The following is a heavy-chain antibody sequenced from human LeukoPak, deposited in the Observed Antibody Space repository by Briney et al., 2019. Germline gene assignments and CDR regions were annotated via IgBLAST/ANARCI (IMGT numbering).Heavy chain of an antibody. CDR3: AKDMVWGWFFDL. Sequence: GGSLRLSCAASGFKFADYAMHWVRQIPGGGLEWVSLTSGDGGTTYFADSVKGRFTISRDNTKNSLYLQMNSLRTEDTAFYYCAKDMVWGWFFDLWGRGTLVTVSS. J-gene: IGHJ2*01. CDR1: GFKFADYA. V-gene: IGHV3-43*02. CDR2: TSGDGGTT. D-gene: IGHD7-27*01.